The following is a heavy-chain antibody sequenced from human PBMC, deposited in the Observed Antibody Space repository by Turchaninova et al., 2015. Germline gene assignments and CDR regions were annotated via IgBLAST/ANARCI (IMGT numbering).Heavy chain of an antibody. Sequence: QVQLQASGPGLVKSSATLSLTCDVSGYSINNDYHWGMIRQPPGKGLEWIGSILLGWNTYYNPSLKSRLLISVDTSKSQFSLKLTSATDADTAVYYCARCLIQAQGRSFSIWGQGIMVTVSS. CDR3: ARCLIQAQGRSFSI. V-gene: IGHV4-38-2*01. J-gene: IGHJ3*02. D-gene: IGHD5-18*01. CDR2: ILLGWNT. CDR1: GYSINNDYH.